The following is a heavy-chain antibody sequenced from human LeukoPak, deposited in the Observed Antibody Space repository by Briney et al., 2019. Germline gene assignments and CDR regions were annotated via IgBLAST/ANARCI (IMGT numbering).Heavy chain of an antibody. CDR3: AKLGFDSSGSHSLVDY. CDR1: GFTFSSYG. V-gene: IGHV3-30*18. J-gene: IGHJ4*02. CDR2: VSYDGSKK. D-gene: IGHD3-22*01. Sequence: GGSLRLSCAASGFTFSSYGMHWVRQPPGKGLEWVGFVSYDGSKKFYADFVKGRFSISRDNSKNTLYVQMNSLGAEDTALYYCAKLGFDSSGSHSLVDYWGQGTPVTVFS.